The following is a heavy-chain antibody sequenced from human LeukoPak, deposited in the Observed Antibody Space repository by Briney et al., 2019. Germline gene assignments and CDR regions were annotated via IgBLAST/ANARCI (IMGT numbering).Heavy chain of an antibody. CDR3: ARDPVVPDDGYYFDY. J-gene: IGHJ4*02. Sequence: GGSLRLSCAASGFTFSRYTMNWVRQAPGKGLEWVSTLSPSNTYIYYSASVKGRFTISRDHAKTSLYLQMNSLRAEDTAVYYCARDPVVPDDGYYFDYWGQGTLVTVSS. D-gene: IGHD2-2*01. CDR2: LSPSNTYI. V-gene: IGHV3-21*01. CDR1: GFTFSRYT.